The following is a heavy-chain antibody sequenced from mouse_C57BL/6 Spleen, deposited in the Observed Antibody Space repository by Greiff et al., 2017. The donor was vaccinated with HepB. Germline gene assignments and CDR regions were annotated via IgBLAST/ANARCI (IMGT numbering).Heavy chain of an antibody. Sequence: VMLVESEGGLVQPGSSMKLSCTASGFTFSDYYMAWVRQVPEKGLEWVANINYDGSSTYYLDSLKSRFIISRDNAKNILYLQMSSLKSEDTATYYCAGSYYGSTLDYWGQGTTLTVSS. J-gene: IGHJ2*01. CDR3: AGSYYGSTLDY. D-gene: IGHD1-1*01. V-gene: IGHV5-16*01. CDR2: INYDGSST. CDR1: GFTFSDYY.